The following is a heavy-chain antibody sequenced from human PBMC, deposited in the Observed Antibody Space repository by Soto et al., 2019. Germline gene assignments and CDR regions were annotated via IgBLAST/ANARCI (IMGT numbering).Heavy chain of an antibody. V-gene: IGHV3-48*01. CDR3: ARDQVLERDSDAFDI. CDR2: ISSSSSTI. J-gene: IGHJ3*02. CDR1: GFTFSSYS. D-gene: IGHD1-1*01. Sequence: GGSLRLSCAASGFTFSSYSMNWVRQAPGKGLEWVSYISSSSSTIYYADSVKGRFTISRDNAKNSLYLQMNSLRAEDTAVYYCARDQVLERDSDAFDIWGQGTMVTVSS.